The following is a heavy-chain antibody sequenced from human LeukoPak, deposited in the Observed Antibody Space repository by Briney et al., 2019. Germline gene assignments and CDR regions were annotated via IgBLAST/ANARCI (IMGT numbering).Heavy chain of an antibody. J-gene: IGHJ6*04. CDR3: ARVRIAARVMDV. Sequence: TSETLSLTCTVSGGSISSYYWSWIRQPPGKGLEWIGYIYYSGSTNYNPSLKSRVTISVDTSKNQFSLKLSSVTAADTAVYYCARVRIAARVMDVWGKGTTVTVSS. CDR2: IYYSGST. D-gene: IGHD6-6*01. CDR1: GGSISSYY. V-gene: IGHV4-59*01.